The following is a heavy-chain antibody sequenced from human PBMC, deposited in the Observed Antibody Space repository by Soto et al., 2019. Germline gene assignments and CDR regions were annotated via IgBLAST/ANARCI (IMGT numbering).Heavy chain of an antibody. Sequence: QVQLVQSGAEVKKPGSSVKVSCKASGGTFSSYAISWVRQAPGQGLEWMGGIIPIFGTANYAQKFQGRVTITADESTSTAYMELSSLRSEDTAVYYCASPSVPCGGDCYTHSFDYWGQGTLVTVSS. CDR2: IIPIFGTA. J-gene: IGHJ4*02. D-gene: IGHD2-21*02. V-gene: IGHV1-69*12. CDR3: ASPSVPCGGDCYTHSFDY. CDR1: GGTFSSYA.